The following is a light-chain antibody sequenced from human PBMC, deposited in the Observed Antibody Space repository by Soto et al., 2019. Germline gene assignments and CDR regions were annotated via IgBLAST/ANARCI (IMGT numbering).Light chain of an antibody. CDR1: PSISSW. CDR2: KAS. J-gene: IGKJ2*01. Sequence: DIQMTQSPSTLSASIGDRVTITCRASPSISSWLAWYQQKPGKAPKLLIYKASSLESGVPSRFSGSGSGTEFTLTISSLQSDDFATYYCQQYNRYYTFGQGTKLETK. CDR3: QQYNRYYT. V-gene: IGKV1-5*03.